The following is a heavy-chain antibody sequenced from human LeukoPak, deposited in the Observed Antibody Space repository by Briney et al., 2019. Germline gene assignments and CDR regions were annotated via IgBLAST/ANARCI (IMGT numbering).Heavy chain of an antibody. D-gene: IGHD3-10*01. Sequence: PGGSLRLSCAASGFTFRNCWMGWVRQAPGKGLEWVANTKPDGSAEYYADSVRGRFTTSRDNAKNSLYLQMNSLRAEDTAEYYCARVLLWFGDPGTNWFDPWGQGTLVTVSS. CDR1: GFTFRNCW. V-gene: IGHV3-7*01. CDR2: TKPDGSAE. J-gene: IGHJ5*02. CDR3: ARVLLWFGDPGTNWFDP.